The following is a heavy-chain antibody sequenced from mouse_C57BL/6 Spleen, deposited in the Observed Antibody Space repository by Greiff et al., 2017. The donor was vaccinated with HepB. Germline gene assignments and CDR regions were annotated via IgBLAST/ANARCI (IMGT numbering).Heavy chain of an antibody. D-gene: IGHD2-14*01. CDR3: AREYDDAMDY. V-gene: IGHV1-82*01. CDR1: GYAFSSSW. Sequence: VHLVESGPELVKPGASVKISCKASGYAFSSSWMNWVKQRPGKGLEWIGRIYPGDGDTNYNGKFKGKATLTADKSSSTAYMQLSSLTSEDSAVYFCAREYDDAMDYWGQGTSVTVSS. CDR2: IYPGDGDT. J-gene: IGHJ4*01.